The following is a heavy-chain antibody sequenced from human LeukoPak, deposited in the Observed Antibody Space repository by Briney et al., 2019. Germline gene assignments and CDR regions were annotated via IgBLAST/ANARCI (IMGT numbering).Heavy chain of an antibody. CDR3: ARDHKWAFDY. CDR2: IGLDSGFV. D-gene: IGHD1-26*01. Sequence: HPGGSLRLSCATSGFTFSDYSMNWVRQAPGRGLEWISYIGLDSGFVSYSDSVKGRFTISRDTARNSVDLQMNTLRADDTAVYYCARDHKWAFDYWGQGTLVTVSS. J-gene: IGHJ4*02. V-gene: IGHV3-48*04. CDR1: GFTFSDYS.